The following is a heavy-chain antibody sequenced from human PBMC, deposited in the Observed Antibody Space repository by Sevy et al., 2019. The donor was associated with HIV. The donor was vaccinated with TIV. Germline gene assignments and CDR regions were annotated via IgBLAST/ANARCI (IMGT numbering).Heavy chain of an antibody. V-gene: IGHV3-21*01. CDR2: ISSSSSYI. CDR1: GFTFSSYS. Sequence: GGSLRLSCAASGFTFSSYSMNWVRQAPGKGLEWVSSISSSSSYIYYADSVKGRFTISRDNAKNSLYLQMNSLRAEDTAVYYCAREQFWFCPLNDGRDAFDIWGQGTMVTVSS. J-gene: IGHJ3*02. D-gene: IGHD5-18*01. CDR3: AREQFWFCPLNDGRDAFDI.